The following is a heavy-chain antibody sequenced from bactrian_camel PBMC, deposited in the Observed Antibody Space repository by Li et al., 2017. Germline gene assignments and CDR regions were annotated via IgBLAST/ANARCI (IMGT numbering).Heavy chain of an antibody. V-gene: IGHV3S57*01. J-gene: IGHJ6*01. Sequence: AGGSTRLSCTISGYPRNTKCVGWFRQAPGDMCELVSTINRGGGTYYANSVKGRFTISKDNAKHTLFLQMNDLKPEDTAMYYCAAFEYSDYGRCADFGYWGQGTQVTVS. D-gene: IGHD4*01. CDR1: GYPRNTKC. CDR2: INRGGGT. CDR3: AAFEYSDYGRCADFGY.